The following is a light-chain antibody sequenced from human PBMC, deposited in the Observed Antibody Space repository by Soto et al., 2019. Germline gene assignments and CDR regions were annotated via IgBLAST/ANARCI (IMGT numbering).Light chain of an antibody. V-gene: IGLV1-44*01. CDR3: ASWDDILHGPL. CDR1: TSNFGTKS. Sequence: QSVLTQPPSASGTPGQRVTISCSGATSNFGTKSVNWYQHLPGAAPRLLIYNSDQRPSGVPDRFSGSKSGTSASLAISGLQSAGEGDYFCASWDDILHGPLFGGGTKLTVL. CDR2: NSD. J-gene: IGLJ2*01.